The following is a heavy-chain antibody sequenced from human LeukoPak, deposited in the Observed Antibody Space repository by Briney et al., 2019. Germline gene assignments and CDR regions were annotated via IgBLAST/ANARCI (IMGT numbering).Heavy chain of an antibody. V-gene: IGHV3-7*01. CDR1: GFTFSNYW. CDR2: IKQDGSEK. D-gene: IGHD3-3*01. CDR3: ARDRDPYYDFRSDYPTGAFDI. Sequence: GGSLRLSCAASGFTFSNYWMSWVRQAPGKGLEWVANIKQDGSEKYYVDSVKGRFTISRDNAKNSLYLQMNSLRAEDTAVYYCARDRDPYYDFRSDYPTGAFDIWGQGTMVTVSS. J-gene: IGHJ3*02.